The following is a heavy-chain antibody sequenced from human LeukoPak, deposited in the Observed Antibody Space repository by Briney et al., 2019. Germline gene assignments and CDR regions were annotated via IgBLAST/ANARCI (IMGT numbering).Heavy chain of an antibody. D-gene: IGHD6-6*01. Sequence: GASGKVSCKASGYTFTNYYLHWLRQAPGQGLEWMGIINPGGGSTNYAQNFQAIVFITTDMSTTTVYMELSHLRSEDTALYYCASDIAPRPGPEYSFDFWGWGPVVIVS. CDR3: ASDIAPRPGPEYSFDF. CDR1: GYTFTNYY. CDR2: INPGGGST. J-gene: IGHJ4*02. V-gene: IGHV1-46*01.